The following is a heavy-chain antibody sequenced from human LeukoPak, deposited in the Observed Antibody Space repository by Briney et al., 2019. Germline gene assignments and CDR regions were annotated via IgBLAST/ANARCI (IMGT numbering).Heavy chain of an antibody. CDR1: GGSIRSYY. J-gene: IGHJ4*02. CDR3: ASGITGTDLDY. CDR2: IYYSGST. Sequence: PSETLSLTCTVSGGSIRSYYWSWIRQPPGKGLEWIGYIYYSGSTNYNPSLKSRVTISVDTSKNQFSLKLSSVTAADTAVYYCASGITGTDLDYWGQGTLVTVSS. V-gene: IGHV4-59*01. D-gene: IGHD1-7*01.